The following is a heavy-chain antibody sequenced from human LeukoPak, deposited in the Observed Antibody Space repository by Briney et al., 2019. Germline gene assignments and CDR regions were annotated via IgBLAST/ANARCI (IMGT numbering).Heavy chain of an antibody. CDR3: ARDRGYFDYFDY. J-gene: IGHJ4*02. V-gene: IGHV3-33*01. CDR2: IWYDGSNK. CDR1: GFTFSSYG. Sequence: GGSLRLSCSASGFTFSSYGMHWVRQAPGKGLEWVAVIWYDGSNKYYADSAKGRFTISRDNSKNTLYLQMNSLRGEDTAVYYCARDRGYFDYFDYWGQGTLVTVSS. D-gene: IGHD3-9*01.